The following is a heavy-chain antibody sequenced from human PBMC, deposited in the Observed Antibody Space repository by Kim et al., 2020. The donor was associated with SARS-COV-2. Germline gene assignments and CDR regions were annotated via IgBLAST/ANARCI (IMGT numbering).Heavy chain of an antibody. V-gene: IGHV3-33*05. CDR3: VRGGIRHYGIDF. Sequence: GGSLRLSCAASGFTFRSHGMHWVRQAPGKGLEWVAVISYDGSTKYYADSVKGRFTISRDNSKNTLYLQMNSLRAEDTAVYYCVRGGIRHYGIDFWGQGTT. CDR2: ISYDGSTK. CDR1: GFTFRSHG. J-gene: IGHJ6*02.